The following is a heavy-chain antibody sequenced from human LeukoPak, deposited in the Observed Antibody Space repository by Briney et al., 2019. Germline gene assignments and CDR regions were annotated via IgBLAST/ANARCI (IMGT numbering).Heavy chain of an antibody. CDR2: ISAYNGNT. CDR1: GYTFTSYG. V-gene: IGHV1-18*01. CDR3: ARDRPLDYYDNQGAFDI. J-gene: IGHJ3*02. D-gene: IGHD3-22*01. Sequence: ASVKVSCKASGYTFTSYGISWVRQAPGQGLEWMGWISAYNGNTNYAQKLQGRVTMTTDTSTSTAYMELRSLRSDDTAVYYCARDRPLDYYDNQGAFDIWGQGTMVTVSS.